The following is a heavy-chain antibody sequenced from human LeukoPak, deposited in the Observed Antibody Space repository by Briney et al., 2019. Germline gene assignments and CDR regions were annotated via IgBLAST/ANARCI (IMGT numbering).Heavy chain of an antibody. V-gene: IGHV4-34*01. Sequence: SETLSLTCAVYGGSFSGYYWSWIRQPPGKGLEWIGEINHSGSTNYNPSLKSRVTISVDTSKNQFSLKLSSVTAADKAVYYCAREGCSSTSCYCYYYYYMDVWGKGTTVTVSS. CDR2: INHSGST. J-gene: IGHJ6*03. CDR3: AREGCSSTSCYCYYYYYMDV. D-gene: IGHD2-2*01. CDR1: GGSFSGYY.